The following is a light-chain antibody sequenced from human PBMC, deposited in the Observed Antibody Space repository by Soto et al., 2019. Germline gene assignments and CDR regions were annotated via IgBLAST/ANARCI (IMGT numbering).Light chain of an antibody. J-gene: IGKJ1*01. V-gene: IGKV3-20*01. CDR1: QNVTRSY. Sequence: EIVLTQSPGTLSLSPGERVTLSCRASQNVTRSYLAWYRQKPGQAPRLLIYGASNGAAGIPDRFSGSGSGTDFTLTISRLEPEDFAVYYCQQYGTSPWTFGQGTKVEIK. CDR2: GAS. CDR3: QQYGTSPWT.